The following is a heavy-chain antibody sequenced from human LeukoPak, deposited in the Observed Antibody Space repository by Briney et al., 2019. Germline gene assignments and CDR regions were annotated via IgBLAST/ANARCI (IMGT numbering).Heavy chain of an antibody. V-gene: IGHV4-4*07. CDR2: IYRSGTT. CDR3: ARHRAAQLSKFDF. CDR1: GDSGSYFY. D-gene: IGHD1-1*01. J-gene: IGHJ4*02. Sequence: SETLSLTRTVSGDSGSYFYNWIRQPAGKGLEWIGRIYRSGTTYYNPSLKSRVAMSVDTSKNQFSLRLRSVTAADTAVYYCARHRAAQLSKFDFWGQGALVTVSS.